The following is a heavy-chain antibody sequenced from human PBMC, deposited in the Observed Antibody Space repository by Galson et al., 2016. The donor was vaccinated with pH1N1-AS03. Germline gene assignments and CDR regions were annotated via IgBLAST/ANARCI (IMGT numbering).Heavy chain of an antibody. J-gene: IGHJ4*02. D-gene: IGHD3-3*01. CDR1: GYTFTTYG. V-gene: IGHV1-18*01. Sequence: SCKASGYTFTTYGISWVRQAPGQGLEWMGWISAYYGDTHFAHKFQERVTLTRDTSTATAYMELRNLRSDDTAVYYCVRESEISGVVFFNYWGQGTLATVSS. CDR3: VRESEISGVVFFNY. CDR2: ISAYYGDT.